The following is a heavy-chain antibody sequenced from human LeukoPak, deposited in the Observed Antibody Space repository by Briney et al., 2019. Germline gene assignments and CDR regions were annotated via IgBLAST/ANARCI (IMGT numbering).Heavy chain of an antibody. CDR3: ANISSSWYGAFDI. D-gene: IGHD6-13*01. Sequence: GGSLRLSCAASGFTFSSYGMSCVRQAPGKGLEWVSAISGSGGSTYYADSVKGRFTISRDNSKNTLYLEMNSLRAADTAVYYCANISSSWYGAFDIWGQGTMVTVSS. CDR2: ISGSGGST. CDR1: GFTFSSYG. J-gene: IGHJ3*02. V-gene: IGHV3-23*01.